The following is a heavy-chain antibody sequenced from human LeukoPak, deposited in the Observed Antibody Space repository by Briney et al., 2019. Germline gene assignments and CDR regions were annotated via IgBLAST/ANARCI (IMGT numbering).Heavy chain of an antibody. Sequence: GGSLRLSCAASGFSFSSYWMHWVRQAPGKGLVWVSRINSDGSSTSYAESVKGRFTISRDNAKNTLYLQMNSLRAEDTAVYYCARGQYYYDSSGYYSEGVDYWGQGTLVTVSS. D-gene: IGHD3-22*01. CDR3: ARGQYYYDSSGYYSEGVDY. CDR1: GFSFSSYW. CDR2: INSDGSST. J-gene: IGHJ4*02. V-gene: IGHV3-74*01.